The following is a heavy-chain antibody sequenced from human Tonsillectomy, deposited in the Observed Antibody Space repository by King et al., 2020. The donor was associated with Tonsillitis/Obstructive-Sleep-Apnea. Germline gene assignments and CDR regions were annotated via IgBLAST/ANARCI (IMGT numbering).Heavy chain of an antibody. CDR2: IYPGDSDT. CDR1: GYSFTSYW. V-gene: IGHV5-51*01. D-gene: IGHD6-13*01. CDR3: ARQEGAYSSSWYSSPFDY. J-gene: IGHJ4*02. Sequence: QLVQSGAEVKKPGESLKISCKGSGYSFTSYWIGWVRQMPGKGLEWMGIIYPGDSDTRYSPSFQGQVTISADKSISPAYLQWSSLKASDTAMYYCARQEGAYSSSWYSSPFDYWGQGTLVTVSS.